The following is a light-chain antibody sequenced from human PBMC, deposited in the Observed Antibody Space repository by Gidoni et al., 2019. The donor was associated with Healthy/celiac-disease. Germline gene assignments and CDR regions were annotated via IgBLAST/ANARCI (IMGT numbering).Light chain of an antibody. V-gene: IGLV1-51*01. CDR3: GTWDSSLSGV. CDR2: DNN. CDR1: SSNIGNNY. J-gene: IGLJ3*02. Sequence: QSVLTHPPSVSPAPGQKVTIPCSGSSSNIGNNYVSWYQQLPGTAPKLLIYDNNKRPSGIPDRFSGSKSGTSATLGITGLQTGDEADYYCGTWDSSLSGVFGGGTKLTVL.